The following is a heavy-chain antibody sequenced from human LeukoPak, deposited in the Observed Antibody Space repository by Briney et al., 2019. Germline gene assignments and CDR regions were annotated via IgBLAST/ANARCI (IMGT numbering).Heavy chain of an antibody. V-gene: IGHV3-23*01. J-gene: IGHJ4*02. CDR1: GFTFTSIA. D-gene: IGHD1-1*01. CDR2: IRGNRDST. Sequence: GGSLRLSCAASGFTFTSIAMTGVPHAPEEDREWVSPIRGNRDSTHYAGSVKGRFIISTDKSQKMLYLQIKGLRAQETATSYSALCQELDDGVCDSWGRGRQVSV. CDR3: ALCQELDDGVCDS.